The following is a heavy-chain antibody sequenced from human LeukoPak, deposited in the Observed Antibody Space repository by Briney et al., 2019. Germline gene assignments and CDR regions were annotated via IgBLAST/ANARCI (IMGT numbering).Heavy chain of an antibody. CDR3: AKATTFAVAGTRGGMDV. D-gene: IGHD6-19*01. J-gene: IGHJ6*02. Sequence: GGSLRLSCVASEFTFSSYAMSWVRQAPGKGLEWVSAISGSGGSTYYADSVKGRFTISRDNSKNTLYLQMNSLRAEDTAVYYCAKATTFAVAGTRGGMDVWGQGTTVTVSS. CDR2: ISGSGGST. CDR1: EFTFSSYA. V-gene: IGHV3-23*01.